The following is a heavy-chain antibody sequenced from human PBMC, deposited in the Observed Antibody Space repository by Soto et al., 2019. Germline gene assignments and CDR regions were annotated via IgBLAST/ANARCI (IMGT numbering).Heavy chain of an antibody. J-gene: IGHJ4*02. D-gene: IGHD3-9*01. CDR3: AKDKHYDILTGYWSFDY. V-gene: IGHV3-23*01. CDR2: ISGSGGST. Sequence: GGSLRLSCAASGFTFSSYAMSWVRQAPGKGLEWVSAISGSGGSTYYADSVKGRFTISRDNSKNTLYLQMNSLRAEDTAVYYWAKDKHYDILTGYWSFDYWGQGTLVTVS. CDR1: GFTFSSYA.